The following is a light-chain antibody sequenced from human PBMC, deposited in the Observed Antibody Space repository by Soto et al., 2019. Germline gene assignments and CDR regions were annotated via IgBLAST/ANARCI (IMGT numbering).Light chain of an antibody. V-gene: IGKV3-15*01. CDR1: QSVSSN. CDR3: QQYNKWPPLT. J-gene: IGKJ4*01. CDR2: GAS. Sequence: EVVMTQSPATLSVSPGERATLSCRASQSVSSNLAWYQQKPGQDPRLLIYGASTRATGIPARFSGSGSGTEFTLTISSLQSEDFAVYYCQQYNKWPPLTFGGGTKVEIK.